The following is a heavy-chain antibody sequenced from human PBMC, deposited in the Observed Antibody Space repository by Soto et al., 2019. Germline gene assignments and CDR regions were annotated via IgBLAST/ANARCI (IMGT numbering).Heavy chain of an antibody. CDR3: VRGYSDYTDYFDY. J-gene: IGHJ4*02. CDR2: IKQDGSEK. V-gene: IGHV3-7*03. D-gene: IGHD5-12*01. CDR1: GFTFSSFW. Sequence: GGSLRLSCAASGFTFSSFWMSWVRQAAGKGLEWVAIIKQDGSEKYYVDSVTGRFIVSRDNAEKSLYLQMNSLRPEDTALYYCVRGYSDYTDYFDYWGQGT.